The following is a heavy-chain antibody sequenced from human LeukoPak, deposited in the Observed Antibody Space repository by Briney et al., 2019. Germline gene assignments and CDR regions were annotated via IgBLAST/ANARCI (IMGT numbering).Heavy chain of an antibody. CDR3: AKVKGIPRSAFDI. V-gene: IGHV3-21*04. CDR2: ISSSSSYI. J-gene: IGHJ3*02. CDR1: GFTFSSYG. D-gene: IGHD6-13*01. Sequence: GGSLRLSCAASGFTFSSYGMNWVRQAPGKGLEWVSSISSSSSYIYYADSVKGRFTISRDNAKNSLYLQMNSLRAEDTAVYYCAKVKGIPRSAFDIWGQGTMVTVSS.